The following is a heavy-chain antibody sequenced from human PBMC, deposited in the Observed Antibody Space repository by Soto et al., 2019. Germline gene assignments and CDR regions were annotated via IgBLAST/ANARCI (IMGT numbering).Heavy chain of an antibody. CDR3: ARAVGDHLYDLDY. J-gene: IGHJ4*02. D-gene: IGHD6-19*01. CDR2: TDYSGNT. CDR1: SDSISSYY. Sequence: QVQLQESGPGLLRPSETLSLTCTVSSDSISSYYLIWIRQSPGKGLEWIGYTDYSGNTNYNPSLKSRVTISGATSKHQFSLRLSSVTAADTAVYYCARAVGDHLYDLDYWGQGTLVTVSS. V-gene: IGHV4-59*12.